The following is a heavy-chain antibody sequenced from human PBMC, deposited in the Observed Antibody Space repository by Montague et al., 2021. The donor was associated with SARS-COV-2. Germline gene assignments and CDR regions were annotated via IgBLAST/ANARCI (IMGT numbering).Heavy chain of an antibody. V-gene: IGHV4-34*01. D-gene: IGHD3-22*01. Sequence: SETLSLTCAVYGGSFSGYYWSWIRQPPGKELEWIGEINHGGSTKYNPSLKSRVTISADTSKNQFSLKLSSVTAADTAVYYCARGTKRAFTYDYDSSGYASDYWGQGTLVTVSS. CDR2: INHGGST. J-gene: IGHJ4*02. CDR1: GGSFSGYY. CDR3: ARGTKRAFTYDYDSSGYASDY.